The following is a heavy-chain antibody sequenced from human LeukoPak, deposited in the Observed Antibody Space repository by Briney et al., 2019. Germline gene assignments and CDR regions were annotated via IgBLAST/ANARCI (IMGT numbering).Heavy chain of an antibody. CDR1: GFTFSTYW. Sequence: GGSLRLSCAASGFTFSTYWMTWVRQAPGKGLEWVGNIKQDGSEKNYVDSVKGRFTISRDNAKNSLYLQMNSLRAEDTAVYYCARGGRDTWFDPWGQGTLVIVSS. V-gene: IGHV3-7*01. CDR3: ARGGRDTWFDP. CDR2: IKQDGSEK. D-gene: IGHD5-24*01. J-gene: IGHJ5*02.